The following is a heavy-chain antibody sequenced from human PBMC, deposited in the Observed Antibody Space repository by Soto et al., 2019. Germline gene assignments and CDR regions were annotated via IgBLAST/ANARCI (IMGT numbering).Heavy chain of an antibody. Sequence: QVQLQESGPGLVKPSETLSLTCTVSGGSISSYYWSWIRQPPGKGLEWIGYIYYSGSTNYNPSLKSRVTISVDTSKNQFSLKLSSVTAADTAVYYCARGLLSYRFDYWGQGTLVTVSS. CDR3: ARGLLSYRFDY. V-gene: IGHV4-59*01. D-gene: IGHD3-22*01. J-gene: IGHJ4*02. CDR1: GGSISSYY. CDR2: IYYSGST.